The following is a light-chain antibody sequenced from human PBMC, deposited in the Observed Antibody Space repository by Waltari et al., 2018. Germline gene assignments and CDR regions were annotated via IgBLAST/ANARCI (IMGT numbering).Light chain of an antibody. CDR1: SSDVGGYNY. Sequence: QSALTQPASVSGSPGQSITISCTGTSSDVGGYNYVSWYQQHPGKVPELLIFDVSNRPSRVSNRFSGSKAGNTASLTISGLQAEDESDYYCCSFTSRSTWVFGGGTKLTVL. J-gene: IGLJ3*02. CDR2: DVS. CDR3: CSFTSRSTWV. V-gene: IGLV2-14*01.